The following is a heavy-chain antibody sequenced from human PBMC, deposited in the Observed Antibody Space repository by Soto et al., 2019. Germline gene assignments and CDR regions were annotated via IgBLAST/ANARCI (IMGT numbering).Heavy chain of an antibody. CDR3: ARRKGDYYDSSGYHYYFDY. J-gene: IGHJ4*02. Sequence: QVQLVQSGAAVKKPGASVKVSCKASGYTFTDYYVHWVRQAPGQGLEWMGWINPNSGGTKSAQKFQGRVTMTRDTSISTAYMELCRLRSDDTAVYYCARRKGDYYDSSGYHYYFDYWGQGTLVTVSS. D-gene: IGHD3-22*01. V-gene: IGHV1-2*02. CDR2: INPNSGGT. CDR1: GYTFTDYY.